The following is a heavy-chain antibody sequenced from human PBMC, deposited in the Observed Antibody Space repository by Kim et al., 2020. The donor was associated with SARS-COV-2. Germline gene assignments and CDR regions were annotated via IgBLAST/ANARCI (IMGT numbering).Heavy chain of an antibody. Sequence: SETLSLTCAVYGGSISGYYWSWIRQPPGKGLEWIGEINHSGSTNYNPSPKSRVTISVDTSKNQFSLELSYVTAADTAVYYCARGSREWLTYYYYYYMDVWGEGTAVTVSS. D-gene: IGHD3-3*01. V-gene: IGHV4-34*01. CDR2: INHSGST. J-gene: IGHJ6*03. CDR1: GGSISGYY. CDR3: ARGSREWLTYYYYYYMDV.